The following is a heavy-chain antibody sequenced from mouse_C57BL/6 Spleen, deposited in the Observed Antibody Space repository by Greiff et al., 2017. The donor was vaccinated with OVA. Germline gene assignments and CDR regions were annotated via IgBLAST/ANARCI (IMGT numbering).Heavy chain of an antibody. CDR2: IDPSDSDT. V-gene: IGHV1-50*01. CDR1: GYTFTSYW. D-gene: IGHD3-2*02. CDR3: ARPAQATDFEY. Sequence: QVQLQQPGAELVKPGASVKLSCKASGYTFTSYWMQWVKQRPGQGLEWIGKIDPSDSDTNYNQKFKGKATLTVDKSSSTAYMQLSSLTSEDAAVYYCARPAQATDFEYWGQGTTLTVSS. J-gene: IGHJ2*01.